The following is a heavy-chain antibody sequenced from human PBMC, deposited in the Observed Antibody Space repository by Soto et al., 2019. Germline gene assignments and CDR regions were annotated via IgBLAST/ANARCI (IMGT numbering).Heavy chain of an antibody. CDR2: MNPNSGNT. J-gene: IGHJ4*02. V-gene: IGHV1-8*01. Sequence: ASVKVSCKTSGYTFTSYDINWVRQATGQGLEWMGWMNPNSGNTGYAQKFQGRGTMTRNTSISTAYMELSSLRSEDTAVYYCARALGQPRVRQYYFDYWGQGTLVTVSS. CDR3: ARALGQPRVRQYYFDY. CDR1: GYTFTSYD.